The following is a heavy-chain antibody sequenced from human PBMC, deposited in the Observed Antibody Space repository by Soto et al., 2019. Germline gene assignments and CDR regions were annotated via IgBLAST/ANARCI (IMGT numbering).Heavy chain of an antibody. D-gene: IGHD2-15*01. V-gene: IGHV3-33*01. CDR2: IWFDGSDK. CDR3: ARLYCSASSCYSVGAFDI. J-gene: IGHJ3*02. CDR1: GFTFSSYG. Sequence: GESLKISCVASGFTFSSYGMHWVRQAPGKGLEWVALIWFDGSDKYYTESVKGRFTISRDNSKSTLYLQMNSLRAEDTAVYYCARLYCSASSCYSVGAFDIRGQGTMVTVSS.